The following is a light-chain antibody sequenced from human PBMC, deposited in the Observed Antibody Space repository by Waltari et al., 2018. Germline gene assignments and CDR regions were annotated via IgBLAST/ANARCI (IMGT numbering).Light chain of an antibody. Sequence: QSALTQPASVSGSPGQSLTISCAGTSSDVGGYNYVSWYQQHPGKAPKLMIYDVSNRPSGVSTRFSGSKSGNTASLTISGLQAEDEADYYCSSYTSTYTHVFGTGTKVTVL. CDR3: SSYTSTYTHV. CDR1: SSDVGGYNY. V-gene: IGLV2-14*03. CDR2: DVS. J-gene: IGLJ1*01.